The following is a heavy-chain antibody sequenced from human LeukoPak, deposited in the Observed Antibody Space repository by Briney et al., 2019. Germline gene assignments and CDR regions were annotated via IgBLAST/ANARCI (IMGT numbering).Heavy chain of an antibody. CDR2: IKQDGSEK. CDR3: AREAVVPDAEAFDV. J-gene: IGHJ3*01. Sequence: GGSLRLSCAASGFTFRTHWMSWVRQAPGKGLEWVANIKQDGSEKYYVDSLKGRFSISRDNARNPLYLQVNGLRAEDTAVYYCAREAVVPDAEAFDVWGQGTMVTVSS. D-gene: IGHD2-2*01. CDR1: GFTFRTHW. V-gene: IGHV3-7*01.